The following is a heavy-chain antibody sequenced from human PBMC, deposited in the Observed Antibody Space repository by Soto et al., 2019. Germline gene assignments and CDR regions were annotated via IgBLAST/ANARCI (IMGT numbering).Heavy chain of an antibody. CDR2: IYHSGST. J-gene: IGHJ4*02. V-gene: IGHV4-39*01. CDR3: ATLLKGDY. D-gene: IGHD2-15*01. Sequence: QLQLQESGPGLVKPSETLSLTCTVSGGSISSSTYYWGWIRQPPGNGLEWSGNIYHSGSTYYNPSLKSRVTISVDTSKNQFSLKLSSVTAADTAVYYCATLLKGDYWGQGTLVTVSS. CDR1: GGSISSSTYY.